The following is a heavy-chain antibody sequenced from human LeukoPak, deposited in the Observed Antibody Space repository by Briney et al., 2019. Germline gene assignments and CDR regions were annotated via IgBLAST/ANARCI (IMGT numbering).Heavy chain of an antibody. V-gene: IGHV4-59*08. J-gene: IGHJ4*02. CDR1: GGSISSYY. CDR3: ARQMAVAGDFDY. CDR2: IFYTGSS. Sequence: SETLSLTCTVSGGSISSYYWSWIRQPPGKGLEWIASIFYTGSSSYNPSLKTRVTISVDTSKNQLFLKPSSVTAADTAVYYCARQMAVAGDFDYWGQGTLVTVSS. D-gene: IGHD6-19*01.